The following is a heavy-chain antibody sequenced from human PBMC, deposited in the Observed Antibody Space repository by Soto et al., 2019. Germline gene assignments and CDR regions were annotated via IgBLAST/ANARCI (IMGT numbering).Heavy chain of an antibody. V-gene: IGHV1-2*02. CDR1: GYTFTGCY. CDR3: ARFGEVSXQVVVAATLPGGYGMDV. CDR2: INPNSGGT. Sequence: ASVKVSCKASGYTFTGCYMHWVRQAPGQGLEWMGWINPNSGGTNYAQKFQGRVTMTRDTSISTAYMELSRLRSDDTAVYYCARFGEVSXQVVVAATLPGGYGMDVWGQGTTVTVSS. D-gene: IGHD2-15*01. J-gene: IGHJ6*02.